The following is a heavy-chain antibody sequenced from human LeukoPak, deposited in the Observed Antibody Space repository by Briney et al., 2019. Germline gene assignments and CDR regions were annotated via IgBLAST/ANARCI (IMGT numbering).Heavy chain of an antibody. CDR3: ARDYSGSLDY. Sequence: PSETLSLTCTVSGGSLSSAHGWSWIRQPPGKGLEWIGYSQNSGCTNCNPSLKSRVTISVDTSKNQFSLKLSSVTAADTAVYYCARDYSGSLDYWGQGALVTVSS. J-gene: IGHJ4*02. D-gene: IGHD3-10*01. CDR1: GGSLSSAHG. CDR2: SQNSGCT. V-gene: IGHV4-61*01.